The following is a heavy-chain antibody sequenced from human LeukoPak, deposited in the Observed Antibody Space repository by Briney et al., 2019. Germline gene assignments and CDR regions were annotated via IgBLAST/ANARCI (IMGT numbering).Heavy chain of an antibody. D-gene: IGHD3-22*01. CDR2: INHSGST. CDR1: GGSFSGYY. J-gene: IGHJ4*02. CDR3: ARGASSGYYPYFFDY. V-gene: IGHV4-34*01. Sequence: PSETLSLTCAVYGGSFSGYYWSWIRQPPGKGLEWIGEINHSGSTNYNPSLKSRVTISVDTSKNQFSLKLSSVTAADTAVYCCARGASSGYYPYFFDYWGQGTLVTVSS.